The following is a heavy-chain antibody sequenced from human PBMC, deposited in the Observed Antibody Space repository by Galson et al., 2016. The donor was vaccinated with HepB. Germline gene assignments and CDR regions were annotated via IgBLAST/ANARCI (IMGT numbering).Heavy chain of an antibody. CDR1: GFTFSTNW. D-gene: IGHD2-21*02. Sequence: SLRLSCAASGFTFSTNWMTWFRRAPERGLEWVATINESGTTTIYADSVKGRFTFSRDNAKNTLYLQVNSLRAEDTTVYYCAKAVRCDASDNWGQGTMVTVSS. CDR2: INESGTTT. CDR3: AKAVRCDASDN. V-gene: IGHV3-7*03. J-gene: IGHJ4*03.